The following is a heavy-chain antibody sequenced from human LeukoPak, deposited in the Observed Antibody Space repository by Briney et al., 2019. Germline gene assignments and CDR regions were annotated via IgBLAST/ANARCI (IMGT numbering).Heavy chain of an antibody. D-gene: IGHD1-20*01. V-gene: IGHV4-59*01. Sequence: SETLSLTCTVSGGSISSYYWSWIRQPPGKGLEWIGYIYYSGSTNYSPSLKSRVTISVDTSKNQFSLKLSSVTAADTAVYYCARDGLTGTTGNWFDPWGQGTLVTVSS. CDR2: IYYSGST. J-gene: IGHJ5*02. CDR1: GGSISSYY. CDR3: ARDGLTGTTGNWFDP.